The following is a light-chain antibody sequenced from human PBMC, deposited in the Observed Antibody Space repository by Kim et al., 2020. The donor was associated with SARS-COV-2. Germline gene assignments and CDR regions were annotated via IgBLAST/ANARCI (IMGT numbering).Light chain of an antibody. Sequence: QSALTQPASVSGSPGQSITISCTGTSSDIGGYNYVSWYQQHPGKAPKLMIYGVTNRPSGVSNRFSGSTSGNTASLTISGLQAEDEADYYCSSYTISKTLVVFGGGTQLTVL. CDR1: SSDIGGYNY. CDR3: SSYTISKTLVV. CDR2: GVT. V-gene: IGLV2-14*03. J-gene: IGLJ3*02.